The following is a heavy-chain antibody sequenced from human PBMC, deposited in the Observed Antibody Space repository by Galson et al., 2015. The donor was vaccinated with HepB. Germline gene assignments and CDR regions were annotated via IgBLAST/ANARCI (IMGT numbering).Heavy chain of an antibody. CDR1: GFIFSNYW. CDR3: ARVGLAAGYYFDY. J-gene: IGHJ4*02. CDR2: VRPGGSED. V-gene: IGHV3-7*03. Sequence: SLRLSCAASGFIFSNYWMTWVRQAPGKGLEWVATVRPGGSEDFYVDSVKGRFTIPRDNADKSLYLEMNSLWPEDTAVYYCARVGLAAGYYFDYWGQGALVTVSS. D-gene: IGHD6-13*01.